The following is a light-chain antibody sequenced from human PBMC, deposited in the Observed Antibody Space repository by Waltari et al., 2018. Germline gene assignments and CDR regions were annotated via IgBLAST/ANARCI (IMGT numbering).Light chain of an antibody. CDR2: EGN. J-gene: IGLJ2*01. CDR1: GRDVGKDNF. Sequence: QSALTQPASVSGSPGQSINISCIGPGRDVGKDNFVSWYQQYPGNAPKLVIYEGNKRPSGVSYRFSGSSSGSTATLTISGVEVDDEADYFCQVWDSNGDRVVFGGGTKVTVL. CDR3: QVWDSNGDRVV. V-gene: IGLV2-14*02.